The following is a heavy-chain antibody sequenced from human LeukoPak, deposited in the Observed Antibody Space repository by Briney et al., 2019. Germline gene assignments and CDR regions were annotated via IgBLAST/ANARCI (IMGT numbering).Heavy chain of an antibody. CDR3: ARDRAFGRNRGDYFDY. J-gene: IGHJ4*02. CDR2: ISSSSTI. Sequence: GGSLRLSCAASGFTFSSYSMNWVRQAPGKGREWVSYISSSSTIYYADSVKGRFTISRDNAKNSLYLQMNSLRAEDTAVYYCARDRAFGRNRGDYFDYWGQGTLVTVSS. V-gene: IGHV3-48*01. CDR1: GFTFSSYS. D-gene: IGHD3-16*01.